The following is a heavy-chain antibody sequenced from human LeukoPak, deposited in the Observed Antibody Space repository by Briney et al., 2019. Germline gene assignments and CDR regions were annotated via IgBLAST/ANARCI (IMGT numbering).Heavy chain of an antibody. CDR2: INHSGST. CDR1: GGSFSGYY. V-gene: IGHV4-34*01. Sequence: SETLSLTCAVFGGSFSGYYWSWIRQPPGKGLEWIGEINHSGSTNYNPSLKSRVTISLDTSKNQFSLKLSSVTAADTAVYYCACTGGYCSGGSCYSEYYFDYWGQGTLVTVSS. D-gene: IGHD2-15*01. CDR3: ACTGGYCSGGSCYSEYYFDY. J-gene: IGHJ4*02.